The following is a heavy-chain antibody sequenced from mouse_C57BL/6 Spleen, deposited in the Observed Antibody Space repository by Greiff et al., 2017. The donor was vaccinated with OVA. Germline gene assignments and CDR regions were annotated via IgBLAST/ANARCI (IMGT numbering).Heavy chain of an antibody. CDR1: GYTFTSSW. CDR2: INPSSGYT. Sequence: QVQLKESGAELAKPGASVKLSCKASGYTFTSSWMHWVKQRPGPGLEWIGYINPSSGYTKYNQKFKDKATLTADKSSSTAYMQLSSLTYEDSAVYYCARCYSNYVRYFDVWGTGTTVTVSS. V-gene: IGHV1-7*01. D-gene: IGHD2-5*01. CDR3: ARCYSNYVRYFDV. J-gene: IGHJ1*03.